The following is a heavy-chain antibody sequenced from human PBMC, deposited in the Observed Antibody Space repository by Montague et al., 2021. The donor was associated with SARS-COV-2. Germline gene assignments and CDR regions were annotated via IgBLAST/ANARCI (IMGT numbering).Heavy chain of an antibody. Sequence: SETLSLTCAVHGGSFSTYSWYWTRQPPGKGLGWIGEIHHGGSTNYNPSLKSRGTISAAMSKTQFSLKLTPVAAADTAVYYCAGLADGVVPSPILGVGPYYSYYSMDVWGKGTTVTVSS. CDR3: AGLADGVVPSPILGVGPYYSYYSMDV. J-gene: IGHJ6*03. CDR1: GGSFSTYS. D-gene: IGHD3-10*01. CDR2: IHHGGST. V-gene: IGHV4-34*01.